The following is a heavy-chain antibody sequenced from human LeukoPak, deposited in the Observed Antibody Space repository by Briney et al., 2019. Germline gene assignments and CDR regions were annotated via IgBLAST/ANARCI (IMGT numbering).Heavy chain of an antibody. CDR1: GFLYQRYA. V-gene: IGHV3-23*01. Sequence: GGSLSLPCAAFGFLYQRYAMRLVREAPGKGVEGVSAISCSAGSTYYAASVKGRFTISRDNSKNTLYLKVNSLRAEDTAVYYCAKGHSSGWLYYFDYWGQGTLVTVSS. CDR3: AKGHSSGWLYYFDY. J-gene: IGHJ4*02. D-gene: IGHD6-19*01. CDR2: ISCSAGST.